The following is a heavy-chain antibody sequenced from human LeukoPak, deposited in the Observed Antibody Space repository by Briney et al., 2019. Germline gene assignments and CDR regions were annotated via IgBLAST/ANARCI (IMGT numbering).Heavy chain of an antibody. D-gene: IGHD2/OR15-2a*01. CDR1: GFTVSTYW. V-gene: IGHV3-74*01. J-gene: IGHJ3*02. CDR3: ARVSILIVPYYAFDI. Sequence: GRSLRLSCAASGFTVSTYWMHWVRLPPGKGLVWVSRIHPDGSVTTYGNSLKGRFTTSRDNAKNSLYLQMNSLRAEDAAVYYCARVSILIVPYYAFDIWGQGTMVTVSS. CDR2: IHPDGSVT.